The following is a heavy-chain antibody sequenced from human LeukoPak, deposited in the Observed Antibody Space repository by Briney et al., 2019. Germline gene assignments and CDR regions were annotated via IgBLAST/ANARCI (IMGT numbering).Heavy chain of an antibody. Sequence: ASVKVSCKASGYTFTGYFIHWVRQAPGQGLEWMGWINPNSGGTNYAQKFQGRVTMTRDTSISTAYMELSRLRSDDTAVYYCARDERYDSSGYPFDSWGQGTLVTVSS. V-gene: IGHV1-2*02. CDR3: ARDERYDSSGYPFDS. CDR2: INPNSGGT. CDR1: GYTFTGYF. D-gene: IGHD3-22*01. J-gene: IGHJ4*02.